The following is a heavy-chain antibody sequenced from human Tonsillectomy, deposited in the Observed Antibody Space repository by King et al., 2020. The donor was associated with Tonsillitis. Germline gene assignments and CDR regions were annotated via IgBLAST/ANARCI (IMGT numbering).Heavy chain of an antibody. CDR2: ISGSGSST. J-gene: IGHJ4*02. D-gene: IGHD2-21*02. CDR3: AKGVRSVVTARVAFDY. V-gene: IGHV3-23*04. CDR1: GFTFSSYA. Sequence: EVQLVESGGGLVQPGGSLRLSCAASGFTFSSYAMTWVRQAPGKGLEWVSGISGSGSSTYYADSVKGRFTISRDNSKNTLYLQMNSLRAEDTAVYYCAKGVRSVVTARVAFDYWGQGTLVTVSS.